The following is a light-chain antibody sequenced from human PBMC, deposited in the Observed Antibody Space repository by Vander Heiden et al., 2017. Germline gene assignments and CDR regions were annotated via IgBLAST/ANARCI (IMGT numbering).Light chain of an antibody. J-gene: IGKJ3*01. CDR2: GAS. CDR3: QQYGSSRRLT. Sequence: EIVLTQSPGTLSLSPGERATLSCRASQSVSSSYLAWYQQKPGQAPRLLIYGASSRATGIPDRFSGSGSGTDFTLTISRLEPEDFAVYYCQQYGSSRRLTFGSGTKVDIK. V-gene: IGKV3-20*01. CDR1: QSVSSSY.